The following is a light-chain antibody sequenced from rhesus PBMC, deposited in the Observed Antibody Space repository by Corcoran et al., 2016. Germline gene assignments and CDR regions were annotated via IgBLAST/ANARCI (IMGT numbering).Light chain of an antibody. CDR1: QSLLHSNGYTY. V-gene: IGKV2-78*01. CDR2: LVS. J-gene: IGKJ4*01. Sequence: DIVMTQTPLSLSVTPGEPASISCRSSQSLLHSNGYTYLHWYLQKPGQSPQLLLYLVSNRSSGVPDRFSGTGSGTDFTLKISRVEAEDVGVYYCEQTLQTPLTFGGGTKVEIK. CDR3: EQTLQTPLT.